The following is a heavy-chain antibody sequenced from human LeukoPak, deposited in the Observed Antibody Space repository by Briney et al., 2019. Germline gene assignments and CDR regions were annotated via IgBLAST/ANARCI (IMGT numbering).Heavy chain of an antibody. Sequence: GGSLRLSCAASGFTFSNYWMSWVRQAPGMGLEWVANIKPDGSEGSYVDSVKGRFTISRDNTKNSLFLEVNSLRAEDTAVYYCARYLQCGFDCYVLDSWGQGTLVTVSS. CDR3: ARYLQCGFDCYVLDS. V-gene: IGHV3-7*01. CDR1: GFTFSNYW. CDR2: IKPDGSEG. D-gene: IGHD2-21*02. J-gene: IGHJ4*02.